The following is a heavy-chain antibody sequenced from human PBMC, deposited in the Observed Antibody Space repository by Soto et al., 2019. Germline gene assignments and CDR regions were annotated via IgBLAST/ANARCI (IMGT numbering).Heavy chain of an antibody. Sequence: QVQLVESGGGVVQPGRSLRLSCAASGFTFSSYAMHWVRQAPGKGLEWVAVISYDGSNKYYADSVKGRFTIARDNSKNTLYLQMNSLRAEDTAVYYCARYDPSRPTGLDYWGQGTLVTVSS. CDR2: ISYDGSNK. J-gene: IGHJ4*02. CDR3: ARYDPSRPTGLDY. D-gene: IGHD1-1*01. CDR1: GFTFSSYA. V-gene: IGHV3-30-3*01.